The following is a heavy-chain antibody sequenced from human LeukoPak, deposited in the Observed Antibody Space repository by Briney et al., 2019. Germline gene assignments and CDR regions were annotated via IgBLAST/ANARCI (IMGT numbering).Heavy chain of an antibody. CDR3: ARDGMDTAMVTRVYYYYMDV. Sequence: GGSLRLSCAASAFTFSNFWMSWVRQAPGKGLQWVANIKDDGSKKHYVDSVKGRFTISRDNADNSLYLQMSSLRAEDTAVYYCARDGMDTAMVTRVYYYYMDVWGKGTTVTVSS. V-gene: IGHV3-7*01. CDR1: AFTFSNFW. CDR2: IKDDGSKK. D-gene: IGHD5-18*01. J-gene: IGHJ6*03.